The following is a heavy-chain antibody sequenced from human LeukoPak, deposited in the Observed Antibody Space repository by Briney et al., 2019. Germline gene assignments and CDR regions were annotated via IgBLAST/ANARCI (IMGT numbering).Heavy chain of an antibody. V-gene: IGHV3-30*02. CDR1: GFTFSSYG. Sequence: ESGGSLRLSCAAPGFTFSSYGMHWVRQAPGKGLEWVAFIRYDGSNKYYADSVKGRFTISRDNSRNTLYLQMNSLRAEDTAVYYCARARQNIVVVPAAITNIYYMDVWGKGTTVTVSS. CDR2: IRYDGSNK. CDR3: ARARQNIVVVPAAITNIYYMDV. D-gene: IGHD2-2*02. J-gene: IGHJ6*03.